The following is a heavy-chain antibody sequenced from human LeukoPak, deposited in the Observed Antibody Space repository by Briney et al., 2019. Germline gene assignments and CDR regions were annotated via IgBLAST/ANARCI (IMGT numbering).Heavy chain of an antibody. CDR1: GGTFSSYA. D-gene: IGHD1-7*01. CDR2: IIPIFGTA. J-gene: IGHJ6*03. Sequence: ASVKVSCKASGGTFSSYAISWVRQAPGHGLEWMGGIIPIFGTANYAQKFQGRVTITADKSTSTAYMELSSLRSEDTAVYYCARDLPRPELDYYYYYMDVWGKGTTVTVSS. V-gene: IGHV1-69*06. CDR3: ARDLPRPELDYYYYYMDV.